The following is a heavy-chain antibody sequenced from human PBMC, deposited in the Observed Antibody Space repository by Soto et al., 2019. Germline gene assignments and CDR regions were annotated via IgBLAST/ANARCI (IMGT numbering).Heavy chain of an antibody. J-gene: IGHJ6*02. CDR1: GFTFSSYA. D-gene: IGHD6-6*01. Sequence: EVQLLESGGGLVQPGGSLRLSCAASGFTFSSYAMSWVRQAPGKGLEWVSAISGSGGSTYYADSVKGRFTISRDNSKNTLYLQMNSLRAEDTAVYYCAKATRSIAIGLRGGMDVWGQGTTVTVSS. V-gene: IGHV3-23*01. CDR3: AKATRSIAIGLRGGMDV. CDR2: ISGSGGST.